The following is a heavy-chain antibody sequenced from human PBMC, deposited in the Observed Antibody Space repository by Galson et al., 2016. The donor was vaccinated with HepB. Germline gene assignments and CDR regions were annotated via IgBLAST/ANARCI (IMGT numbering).Heavy chain of an antibody. J-gene: IGHJ5*02. CDR3: ARASVIPGARMIFDP. V-gene: IGHV4-4*02. CDR2: IYHTGTS. D-gene: IGHD2-2*01. CDR1: GASISDSNW. Sequence: TLSLTCTVSGASISDSNWWTWVRQVPEKGLEWLGEIYHTGTSNNNPFLSSRFTLSVDKSRNQFSLNVTSVTAADTAVYYCARASVIPGARMIFDPWGQGTLVTVSS.